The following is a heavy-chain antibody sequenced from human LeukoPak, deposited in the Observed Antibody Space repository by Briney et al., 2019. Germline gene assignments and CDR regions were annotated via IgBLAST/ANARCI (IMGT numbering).Heavy chain of an antibody. J-gene: IGHJ4*02. V-gene: IGHV3-66*02. CDR2: IYSGGST. D-gene: IGHD5-18*01. CDR3: ARDSGYSYGNLDY. CDR1: GFTFSICE. Sequence: GGSLRLSWAASGFTFSICEMNWVRQAPGKGLEWVSVIYSGGSTYYADSVKGRFTISRDNSKNTLYLQMNSLRAEDTAVYYSARDSGYSYGNLDYWGQGTLVTVSS.